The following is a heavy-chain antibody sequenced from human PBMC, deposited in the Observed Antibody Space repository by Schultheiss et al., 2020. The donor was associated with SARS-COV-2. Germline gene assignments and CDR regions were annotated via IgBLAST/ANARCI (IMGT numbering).Heavy chain of an antibody. CDR3: AREPTTVTTDYYYGMDV. CDR1: GGSISSYY. V-gene: IGHV4-4*07. J-gene: IGHJ6*02. Sequence: SETLSLTCTVSGGSISSYYWSWIRQPAGKGLEWIGRIYTSGSTNYNPSLKSRVTMSVDTSKNQFSLKLSSVTAADTAVYYCAREPTTVTTDYYYGMDVWGQGTTVTVSS. CDR2: IYTSGST. D-gene: IGHD4-17*01.